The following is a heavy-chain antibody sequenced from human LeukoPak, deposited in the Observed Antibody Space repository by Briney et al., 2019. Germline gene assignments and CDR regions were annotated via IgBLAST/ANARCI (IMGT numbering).Heavy chain of an antibody. J-gene: IGHJ5*02. CDR2: MNPNSGNT. V-gene: IGHV1-8*01. CDR1: GYTFISYD. Sequence: ASVKVSCKASGYTFISYDINGVRQATGQGPEWMGWMNPNSGNTGYAQKFQGRVTMTRNTSISTAYMELSSLRSEDTAVYYCARGGTYAPAAYNWFDPWGQGTLVTVSS. D-gene: IGHD2-2*01. CDR3: ARGGTYAPAAYNWFDP.